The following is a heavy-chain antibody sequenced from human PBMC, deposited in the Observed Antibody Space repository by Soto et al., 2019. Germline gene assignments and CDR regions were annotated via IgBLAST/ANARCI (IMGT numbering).Heavy chain of an antibody. D-gene: IGHD2-2*02. CDR1: GGTFSSYA. CDR2: IIPIFGTA. Sequence: QVQLVQSGAEVKKPGSSVKVSCKASGGTFSSYAISWVRQAPGQGLEWMGGIIPIFGTANYAQKFQGRVTITEDKSTSTAYMELSSLRSEDTAVYYCARAPMLGYCSSTSCYTAAYWYFDLWGRGTLVTVSS. J-gene: IGHJ2*01. CDR3: ARAPMLGYCSSTSCYTAAYWYFDL. V-gene: IGHV1-69*06.